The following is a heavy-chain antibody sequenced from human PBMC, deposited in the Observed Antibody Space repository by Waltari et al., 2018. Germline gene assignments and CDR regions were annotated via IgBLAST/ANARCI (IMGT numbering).Heavy chain of an antibody. Sequence: QVQLQESGPGLVKASQTLSLTCTVSGDSISSGDYCWNWIRQHPGKGLEWIGYISYSGSTYYNPSLNSRVTLSVETSQNQFSLKLSSVTAADTAVYYCARATFGDLFLFDFWGPGTLVSVSS. J-gene: IGHJ4*02. CDR1: GDSISSGDYC. D-gene: IGHD3-10*01. CDR2: ISYSGST. CDR3: ARATFGDLFLFDF. V-gene: IGHV4-31*03.